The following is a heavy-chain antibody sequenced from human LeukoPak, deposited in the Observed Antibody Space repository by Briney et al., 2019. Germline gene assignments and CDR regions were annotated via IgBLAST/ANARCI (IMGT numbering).Heavy chain of an antibody. CDR2: ISYDGSNK. J-gene: IGHJ4*02. D-gene: IGHD3-3*01. CDR3: AGEALTIFGVVIEYYFDY. V-gene: IGHV3-30*01. Sequence: GRSLRLSCAASGFTFSSYAMHWVRQAPGKGLEWVAVISYDGSNKYYADSVKGRFTISRDNSKNTLYLQMNSLRAEDTAVYYCAGEALTIFGVVIEYYFDYWGQGTLVTVSS. CDR1: GFTFSSYA.